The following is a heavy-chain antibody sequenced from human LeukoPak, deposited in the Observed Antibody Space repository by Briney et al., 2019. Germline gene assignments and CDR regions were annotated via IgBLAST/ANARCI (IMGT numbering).Heavy chain of an antibody. Sequence: SETLSLTCTVSGGSISSYYWSWIRQPPGKGLEWIGYIYYSGSTNYNPSLKSRVTISVDTSKNQFSLKLISVTAADTAVYYCAEVINSGYYYYFDYWGQGTLVTVSS. D-gene: IGHD3-22*01. CDR1: GGSISSYY. J-gene: IGHJ4*02. V-gene: IGHV4-59*01. CDR2: IYYSGST. CDR3: AEVINSGYYYYFDY.